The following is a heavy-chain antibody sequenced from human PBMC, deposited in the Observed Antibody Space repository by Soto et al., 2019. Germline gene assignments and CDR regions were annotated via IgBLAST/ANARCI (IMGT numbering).Heavy chain of an antibody. CDR2: ISPYNGNT. V-gene: IGHV1-18*01. CDR3: ASDRLGVSVTAGGFDS. Sequence: QVQLVQSGGEVKKPGASVKVSCKASGYTFSNFGLSWVRQAPGQGLELMGWISPYNGNTNYAQKLQGRLTMTTDTSTSTAYMELRSLRSDDTAVYYCASDRLGVSVTAGGFDSWGQGTLVTVSS. CDR1: GYTFSNFG. D-gene: IGHD2-8*01. J-gene: IGHJ4*02.